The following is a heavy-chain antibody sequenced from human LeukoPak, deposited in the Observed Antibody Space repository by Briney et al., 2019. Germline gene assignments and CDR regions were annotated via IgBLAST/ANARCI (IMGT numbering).Heavy chain of an antibody. CDR2: INPSGGST. V-gene: IGHV1-46*01. CDR1: GYTFTSYY. Sequence: ASVKASCKASGYTFTSYYMHWVRQAPGQGLEWMGIINPSGGSTSYAQKFQGRVTMTRDMPTSTVYMELSSLRSEDTAVYYCARAVVVAGHFDYWGQGTLVTVSS. CDR3: ARAVVVAGHFDY. D-gene: IGHD2-15*01. J-gene: IGHJ4*02.